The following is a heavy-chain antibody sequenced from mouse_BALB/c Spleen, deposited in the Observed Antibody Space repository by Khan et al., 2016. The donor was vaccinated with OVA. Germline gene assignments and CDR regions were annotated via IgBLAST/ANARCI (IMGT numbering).Heavy chain of an antibody. CDR1: GYSITNDYA. J-gene: IGHJ4*01. Sequence: EVQLQESGPGLVKPSQSLSLTCTVTGYSITNDYAWNWIRQFPGNKLEWMGYISSTGSNSYNPSLKSRISITRDTSKNQFFLQLRSVTSEDTATYYCARSLYYNYGYALDYWGRGTSVTVSS. D-gene: IGHD2-4*01. V-gene: IGHV3-2*02. CDR3: ARSLYYNYGYALDY. CDR2: ISSTGSN.